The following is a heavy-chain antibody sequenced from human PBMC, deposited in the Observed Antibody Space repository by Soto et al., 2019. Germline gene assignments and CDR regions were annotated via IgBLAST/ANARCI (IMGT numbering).Heavy chain of an antibody. V-gene: IGHV4-30-2*06. CDR2: TYQSGSA. CDR1: GGSISSGGYS. Sequence: PSETLSLTCTVSGGSISSGGYSWTWIRQSPGKGLEWIGYTYQSGSAYYNPSLKSRVTISVDRSKNQFSLNPTSVTAADTAVYYCARDYYGMDVWGQGTPVTVSS. J-gene: IGHJ6*02. CDR3: ARDYYGMDV.